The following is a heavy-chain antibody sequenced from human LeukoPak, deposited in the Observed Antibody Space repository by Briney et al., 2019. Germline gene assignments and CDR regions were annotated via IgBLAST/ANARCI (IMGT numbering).Heavy chain of an antibody. J-gene: IGHJ4*02. CDR3: ASGMRVGPNI. CDR1: GFTFGPY. D-gene: IGHD1-26*01. CDR2: ISSSSDTI. V-gene: IGHV3-48*04. Sequence: GGSLRLSCAASGFTFGPYMNWVRQAPGKGLEWVSYISSSSDTIYYADSVKGRFTISRDNGKNSLYLQMNSLRAEDTAAYYCASGMRVGPNIWGQGTLVTVSS.